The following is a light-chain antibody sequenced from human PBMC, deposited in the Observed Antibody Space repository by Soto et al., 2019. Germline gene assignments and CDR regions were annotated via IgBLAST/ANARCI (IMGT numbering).Light chain of an antibody. CDR1: QSIGWS. Sequence: DIQMTQSPASLSASPGETVTVSCRASQSIGWSFCWYQQKPGKAPNLLIYRASRLQSGVPYRFSGSGSGTDFTLTISGLQPEDFATYSCQQSYETPLTFGAGTKVEIK. CDR2: RAS. V-gene: IGKV1-39*01. CDR3: QQSYETPLT. J-gene: IGKJ4*02.